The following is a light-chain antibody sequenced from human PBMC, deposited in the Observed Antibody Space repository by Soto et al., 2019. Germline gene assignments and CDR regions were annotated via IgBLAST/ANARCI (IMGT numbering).Light chain of an antibody. CDR1: SSDIGAYDH. V-gene: IGLV2-14*01. Sequence: QSALTQPASVSGSPGQSNTISCSGTSSDIGAYDHVAWFQQFPGKTPKLVIYSVSNRPSGVSYRFSGSKSGNTASLTISGLQADDEADYYCISYTVSRSYVFGPGTKVTVL. CDR2: SVS. CDR3: ISYTVSRSYV. J-gene: IGLJ1*01.